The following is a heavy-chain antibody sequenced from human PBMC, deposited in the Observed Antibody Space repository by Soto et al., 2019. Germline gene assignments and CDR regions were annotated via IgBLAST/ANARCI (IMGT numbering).Heavy chain of an antibody. CDR1: GGSFSVYY. J-gene: IGHJ6*02. D-gene: IGHD3-22*01. CDR3: AREITNYYYDSSGYSSYYGMDV. Sequence: TSETLSLTCAVYGGSFSVYYWSWIRQPPGKGLEWIGEINHSGSTNYNPSLKSRVTISVDTSKNQFSLKLSSVTAADTAVYYCAREITNYYYDSSGYSSYYGMDVWGQGTTVTVSS. CDR2: INHSGST. V-gene: IGHV4-34*01.